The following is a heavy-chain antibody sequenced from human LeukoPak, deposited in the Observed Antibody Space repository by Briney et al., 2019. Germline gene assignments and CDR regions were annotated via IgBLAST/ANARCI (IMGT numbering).Heavy chain of an antibody. J-gene: IGHJ5*02. CDR1: GFTFSSYE. Sequence: GGSLRLSCAASGFTFSSYEMNWVRQAPGKGLEWGSYISSSTIYTYYADSVKGRFTISRDNAKNSLYLQMNSLSAEDTAVYYCARDGSIAVKNWFDPWGQGTLVTVSS. V-gene: IGHV3-21*05. D-gene: IGHD6-19*01. CDR2: ISSSTIYT. CDR3: ARDGSIAVKNWFDP.